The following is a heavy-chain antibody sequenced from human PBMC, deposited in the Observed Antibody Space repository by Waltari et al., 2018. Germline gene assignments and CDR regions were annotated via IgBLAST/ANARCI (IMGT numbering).Heavy chain of an antibody. Sequence: QVQLQESGPGLVKPSQTLSLTCTVSGGSISSGGYYWSWIRQHPGKGLEWIGYIYSSGSTYYIPSLMSRVTISVDTCKNQFFLKLSSVTAADTAVYYCARALNPVLRHGWFDPWGQGTLVTVSS. CDR3: ARALNPVLRHGWFDP. CDR2: IYSSGST. J-gene: IGHJ5*02. CDR1: GGSISSGGYY. V-gene: IGHV4-31*03. D-gene: IGHD4-17*01.